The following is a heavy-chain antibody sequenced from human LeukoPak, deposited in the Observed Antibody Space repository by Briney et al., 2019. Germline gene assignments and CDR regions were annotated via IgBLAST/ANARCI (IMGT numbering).Heavy chain of an antibody. Sequence: SETPSLTCTVSGGSISSSSYYWGWIRQPPGKGLEWIGSFYSSGSTYYNPSLKSRVTVSVDTSKNQFSLKLRSVTAADTAVYYCARQRSGSYLDWFDPWGQGTLVTVSS. V-gene: IGHV4-39*01. J-gene: IGHJ5*02. CDR3: ARQRSGSYLDWFDP. CDR1: GGSISSSSYY. CDR2: FYSSGST. D-gene: IGHD1-26*01.